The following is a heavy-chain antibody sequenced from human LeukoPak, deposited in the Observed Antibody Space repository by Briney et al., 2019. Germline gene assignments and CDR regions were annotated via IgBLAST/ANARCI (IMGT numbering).Heavy chain of an antibody. V-gene: IGHV4-59*01. CDR3: ARGRTYYDPLYYYYMDV. J-gene: IGHJ6*03. CDR2: IYYSGST. CDR1: GGSISSYY. D-gene: IGHD3-3*01. Sequence: SETLSLTRTVSGGSISSYYWSWIRQPPVKGLEWIGSIYYSGSTNYNPSLKSRVTISVDTSKNQFSLKLSSVAAADTAVYYCARGRTYYDPLYYYYMDVWGKGTTVTVSS.